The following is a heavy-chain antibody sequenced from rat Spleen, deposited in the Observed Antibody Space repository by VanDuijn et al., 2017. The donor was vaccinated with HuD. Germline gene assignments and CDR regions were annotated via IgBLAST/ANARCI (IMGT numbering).Heavy chain of an antibody. CDR3: SRDGLSFITTVANWFAY. V-gene: IGHV5-31*01. D-gene: IGHD1-1*01. J-gene: IGHJ3*01. CDR1: GFTFNNYW. CDR2: ITNTGGSI. Sequence: EVQLVESGGGLVQPGRSLKLSCVASGFTFNNYWMSWIRQAPGKGLEWVASITNTGGSIYYPDSVKGRFTISRDNAQNTLYLQMNSLRSEDTATYFCSRDGLSFITTVANWFAYWGQGTLVTVSS.